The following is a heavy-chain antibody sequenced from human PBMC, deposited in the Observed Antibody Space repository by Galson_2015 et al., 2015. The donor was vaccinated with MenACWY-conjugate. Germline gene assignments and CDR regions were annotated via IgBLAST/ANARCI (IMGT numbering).Heavy chain of an antibody. D-gene: IGHD3-22*01. CDR1: GFSLSTYEMC. CDR2: IDWRDNK. CDR3: ARMHIVLDATDAFDI. Sequence: PALVKPTQTLTLTCTFSGFSLSTYEMCIYWVRQPPGKALEWLARIDWRDNKYYTTSLKTRLTISKDTFTNQVVLTMTNVDPVDTATYYCARMHIVLDATDAFDIWGQGTMVTVSS. J-gene: IGHJ3*02. V-gene: IGHV2-70*11.